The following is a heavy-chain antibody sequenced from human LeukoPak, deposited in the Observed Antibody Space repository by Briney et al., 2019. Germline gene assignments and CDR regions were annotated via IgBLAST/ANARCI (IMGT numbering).Heavy chain of an antibody. J-gene: IGHJ4*02. CDR3: ANPGMVRGVIAY. CDR1: GFTFSGYS. D-gene: IGHD3-10*01. V-gene: IGHV3-21*01. CDR2: ISSSSSYI. Sequence: PGGSLRLSCAASGFTFSGYSMNWVRQAQGKGPEWVSSISSSSSYIYYADSVKGRYTISRDNAKNSLYLQMNSLRAEDTAVYYCANPGMVRGVIAYWGQGTLVTVSS.